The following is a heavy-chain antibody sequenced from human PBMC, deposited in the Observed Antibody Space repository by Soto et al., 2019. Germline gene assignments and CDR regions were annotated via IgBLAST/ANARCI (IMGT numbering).Heavy chain of an antibody. Sequence: QVQLVQSGAEVKKPGSSVKVSCKASGGTFSSYAISWVRQAPGQGLEWMGGIIPIFGTANYAQKFQGRVTITADESTGTAQLELSSLRSADTAGYYCARDGGGGGLGRYYGMDVWGQGTTVTVSS. CDR1: GGTFSSYA. J-gene: IGHJ6*02. CDR3: ARDGGGGGLGRYYGMDV. CDR2: IIPIFGTA. V-gene: IGHV1-69*12. D-gene: IGHD1-26*01.